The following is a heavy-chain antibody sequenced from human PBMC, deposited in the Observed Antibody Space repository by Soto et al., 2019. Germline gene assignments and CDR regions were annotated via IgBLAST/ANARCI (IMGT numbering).Heavy chain of an antibody. CDR3: AREGPGIAAAGINWFDP. V-gene: IGHV1-69*01. J-gene: IGHJ5*02. Sequence: QVPLVQSGAEVKKPGSSVKVSCKASGGTFSSYAISWVRQAPGQGLEWMGGIIPIFGTANYAQKFQGRVTITADESTSTAYMELNSLRSEDTAVYYCAREGPGIAAAGINWFDPWGQGTLVTVSS. D-gene: IGHD6-13*01. CDR1: GGTFSSYA. CDR2: IIPIFGTA.